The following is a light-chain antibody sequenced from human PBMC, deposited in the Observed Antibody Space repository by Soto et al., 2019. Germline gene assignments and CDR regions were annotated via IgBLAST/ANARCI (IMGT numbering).Light chain of an antibody. Sequence: DTQMTQSPSSLSASVGDRVTITCQASRDITDYLNWYQQKPGKAPKLLIYDASNLETGVPSRFSGSGSRTDFTLTITSLQPEDIATYYCQQFDNVPLTFGGGTKVEIK. V-gene: IGKV1-33*01. CDR2: DAS. J-gene: IGKJ4*01. CDR3: QQFDNVPLT. CDR1: RDITDY.